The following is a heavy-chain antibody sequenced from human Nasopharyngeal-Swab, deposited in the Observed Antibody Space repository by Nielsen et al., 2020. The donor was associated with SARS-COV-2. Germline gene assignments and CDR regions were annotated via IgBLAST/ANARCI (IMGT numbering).Heavy chain of an antibody. CDR3: ARWSSWYNWLDP. CDR1: GDSISTGRYS. D-gene: IGHD6-13*01. V-gene: IGHV4-39*01. Sequence: GSLRLSCAVSGDSISTGRYSWDWIRQPPGKGLEWIGSIYYSGTTYYNPSPKSRVTISVDTSKNQFSLKLNSATAADTAVYYCARWSSWYNWLDPWGQGTQVIVSS. J-gene: IGHJ5*02. CDR2: IYYSGTT.